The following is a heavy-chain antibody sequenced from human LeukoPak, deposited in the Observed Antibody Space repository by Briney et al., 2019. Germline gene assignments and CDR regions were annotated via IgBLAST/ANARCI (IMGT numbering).Heavy chain of an antibody. D-gene: IGHD6-19*01. V-gene: IGHV3-11*05. CDR2: IGSSSSGYT. CDR3: ARDRGAVAATWFDY. Sequence: PGGSLRLSCAASGFTFSGYYMSWIRQAPGKGPEWVSCIGSSSSGYTNYADSVKGRFTISRDNAKNSLYLQMDGLRAEDTAVYYCARDRGAVAATWFDYWGQGTLVTVSS. CDR1: GFTFSGYY. J-gene: IGHJ4*02.